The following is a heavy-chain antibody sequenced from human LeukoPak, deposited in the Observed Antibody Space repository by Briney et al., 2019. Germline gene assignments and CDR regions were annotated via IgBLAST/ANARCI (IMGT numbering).Heavy chain of an antibody. CDR2: IWYDGSRQ. Sequence: GGSLRLSCEAYGFSFSTYGMHWVRQAPGKVPERVAVIWYDGSRQYYADSVKGRFNIFREMSNNTLYLQMNSLRVDDTALYYCARDLGLKYGSGTYKFDPWGRGTLVIVSS. D-gene: IGHD3-10*01. CDR3: ARDLGLKYGSGTYKFDP. J-gene: IGHJ5*02. CDR1: GFSFSTYG. V-gene: IGHV3-33*08.